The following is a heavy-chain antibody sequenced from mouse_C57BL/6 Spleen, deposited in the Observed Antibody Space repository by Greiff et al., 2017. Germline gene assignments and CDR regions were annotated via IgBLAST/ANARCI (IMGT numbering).Heavy chain of an antibody. CDR3: AREYYGSHYFDY. D-gene: IGHD1-1*01. CDR2: IDPSDSYT. J-gene: IGHJ2*01. CDR1: GYTFTSYW. V-gene: IGHV1-59*01. Sequence: QVHVKQPGAELVRPGTSVKLSCKASGYTFTSYWMHWVKQRPGQGLEWIGVIDPSDSYTNYNQKFKGKATLTVDTSSSTAYMQLSSLTSEDSAVYYCAREYYGSHYFDYWGQGTTLTVSS.